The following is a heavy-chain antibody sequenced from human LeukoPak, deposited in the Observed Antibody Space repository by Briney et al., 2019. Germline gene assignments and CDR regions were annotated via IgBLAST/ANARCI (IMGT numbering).Heavy chain of an antibody. V-gene: IGHV3-30*18. CDR2: ISYDGSNK. D-gene: IGHD5-18*01. CDR1: GFTFSSYG. J-gene: IGHJ4*02. CDR3: AKGGRRIQLWWSFDY. Sequence: GGSLRLSCAASGFTFSSYGMHWVRQAPGKGLEWVAVISYDGSNKYYADSVKGRFTISRDNSKNTLYLQMNSLRAGDTAVYYCAKGGRRIQLWWSFDYWGQGTLVTVSS.